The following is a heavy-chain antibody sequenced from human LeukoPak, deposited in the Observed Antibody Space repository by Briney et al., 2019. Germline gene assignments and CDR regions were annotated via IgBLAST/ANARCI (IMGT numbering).Heavy chain of an antibody. CDR2: INHSGST. Sequence: PSETLSLTCAVYGGSFSGYYWSWIRQPPGKGLEWIGEINHSGSTNYNPSLKSRVTISVDTSKNQFSLKLSSVTAADTAVYYCARGLRSKWLVPNYYYGMDVWGQGTTVTVSS. V-gene: IGHV4-34*01. D-gene: IGHD6-19*01. CDR1: GGSFSGYY. J-gene: IGHJ6*02. CDR3: ARGLRSKWLVPNYYYGMDV.